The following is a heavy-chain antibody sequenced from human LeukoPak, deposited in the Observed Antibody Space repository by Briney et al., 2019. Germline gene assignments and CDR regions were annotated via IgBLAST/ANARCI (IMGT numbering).Heavy chain of an antibody. Sequence: GRSLRLSCAASGFSFDDYAMHWVRQAPGKGLEWVSGISWNSGSIGYADSVKGRFTISRDNAKNSLYLQMNSLRAEDTALYYCAKAGGSSSRVAYFDYWGQGTLVTVSS. CDR1: GFSFDDYA. V-gene: IGHV3-9*01. D-gene: IGHD6-6*01. J-gene: IGHJ4*02. CDR3: AKAGGSSSRVAYFDY. CDR2: ISWNSGSI.